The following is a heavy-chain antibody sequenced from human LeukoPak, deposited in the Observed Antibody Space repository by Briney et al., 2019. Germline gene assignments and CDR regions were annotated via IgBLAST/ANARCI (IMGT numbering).Heavy chain of an antibody. CDR2: INHSGST. CDR1: GGSFSGYY. D-gene: IGHD6-13*01. J-gene: IGHJ5*02. CDR3: ARVSPGIAAAAPMGWFDP. Sequence: SETLSLTCAVHGGSFSGYYWSWLRQPPAKGMEWIGEINHSGSTNYNPSIKSRVTISVDTSKNQFSLKLSSVTAADTAVYYCARVSPGIAAAAPMGWFDPWGQGTLVTVSS. V-gene: IGHV4-34*01.